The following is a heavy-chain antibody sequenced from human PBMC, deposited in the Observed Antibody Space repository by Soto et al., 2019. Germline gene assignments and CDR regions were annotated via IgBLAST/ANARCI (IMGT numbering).Heavy chain of an antibody. CDR2: ITPMFGTP. CDR3: ARDGTLYDSSAYYYLY. J-gene: IGHJ4*02. D-gene: IGHD3-22*01. CDR1: GGTFSRYT. Sequence: ASVKVSCQASGGTFSRYTITWVRQAPGQGLEWMGGITPMFGTPNYAQKFQGRVTITADESTSTAYMELSSLRSEDTAMYYCARDGTLYDSSAYYYLYWGQGTLVTVSS. V-gene: IGHV1-69*13.